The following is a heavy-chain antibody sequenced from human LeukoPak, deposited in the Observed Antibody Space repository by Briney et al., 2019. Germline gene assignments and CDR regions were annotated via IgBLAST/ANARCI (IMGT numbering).Heavy chain of an antibody. CDR2: ISSSGENS. CDR3: AKDIKGVYGYIDL. J-gene: IGHJ2*01. CDR1: GFTFSSYP. Sequence: AGGSLRLSCAASGFTFSSYPMSWARQAPGKGLEWVSVISSSGENSYYADSVTGRFSISRDNSKNTLYLQMSSLRAEDTAVYYCAKDIKGVYGYIDLWGRGTLVAVSS. V-gene: IGHV3-23*01.